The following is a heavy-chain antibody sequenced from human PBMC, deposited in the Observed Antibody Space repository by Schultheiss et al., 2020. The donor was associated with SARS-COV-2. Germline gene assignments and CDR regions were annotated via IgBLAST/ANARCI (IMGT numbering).Heavy chain of an antibody. CDR3: ARAPGRRGGYYFDY. CDR1: GFTFSSYA. D-gene: IGHD3-16*01. CDR2: ISYDGSNK. Sequence: GGSLRLSCAASGFTFSSYAMHWVRQAPVKGLEWVAVISYDGSNKYYADSVKGRFTISRDNSKNTLYLQMNSLRAEDTAVYYCARAPGRRGGYYFDYWGQGTLVTVSS. J-gene: IGHJ4*02. V-gene: IGHV3-30-3*01.